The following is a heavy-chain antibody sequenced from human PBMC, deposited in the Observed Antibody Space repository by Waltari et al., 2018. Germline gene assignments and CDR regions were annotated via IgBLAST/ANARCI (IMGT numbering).Heavy chain of an antibody. CDR1: GYSISSGYY. D-gene: IGHD5-12*01. Sequence: QVQLQESGPGLVKPSETLSRTCAVSGYSISSGYYWGWSRQPPGKGLEWIGSIYHSGSTYYNPSLKSRVTISVDTSKNQFSLKLSSVTAADTAVYYCARLGYSGYDRTDYWGQGTLVTVSS. V-gene: IGHV4-38-2*01. J-gene: IGHJ4*02. CDR3: ARLGYSGYDRTDY. CDR2: IYHSGST.